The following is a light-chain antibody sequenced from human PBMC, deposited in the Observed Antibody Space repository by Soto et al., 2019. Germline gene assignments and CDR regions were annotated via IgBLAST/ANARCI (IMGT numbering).Light chain of an antibody. V-gene: IGLV2-23*02. CDR3: CSYAGSTTLGV. CDR1: SSDVGSYNL. J-gene: IGLJ2*01. CDR2: EVT. Sequence: QSALTQPASVSGSPEQSITISCTGTSSDVGSYNLVSWYQQHPGKAPKLMIYEVTKRPSGVSNRFSASKSGNTASLTISGLQDEDVADYDSCSYAGSTTLGVFGGGTKLTVL.